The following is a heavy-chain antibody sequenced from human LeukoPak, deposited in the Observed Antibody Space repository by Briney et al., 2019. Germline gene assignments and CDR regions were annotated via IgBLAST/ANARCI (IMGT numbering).Heavy chain of an antibody. Sequence: PGGSLRLSCAASGLTFINFGMTWVRQAPGKGLEWVSAISGSGVITFYADSVKGRFTISRDNSKNTLYLQMNSLKTEDTAVYYCTATSCTNGVCPYYYYYMDVWGKGTTVTVSS. D-gene: IGHD2-8*01. CDR1: GLTFINFG. CDR3: TATSCTNGVCPYYYYYMDV. CDR2: ISGSGVIT. J-gene: IGHJ6*03. V-gene: IGHV3-23*01.